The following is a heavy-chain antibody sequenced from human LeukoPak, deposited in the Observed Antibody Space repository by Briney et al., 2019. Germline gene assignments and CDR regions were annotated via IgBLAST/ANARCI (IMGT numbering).Heavy chain of an antibody. J-gene: IGHJ4*02. V-gene: IGHV3-43*01. CDR1: GFTVSSNY. Sequence: GGSLRLSCAASGFTVSSNYMSWVRQAPGKGLEWVSLISGDGGSTYYADSVKGRFTISRDNSKNSLYLQMNSLRTEDTALYYCAKDMRRWLQLGGFDYWGQGTLVTVSS. D-gene: IGHD5-24*01. CDR2: ISGDGGST. CDR3: AKDMRRWLQLGGFDY.